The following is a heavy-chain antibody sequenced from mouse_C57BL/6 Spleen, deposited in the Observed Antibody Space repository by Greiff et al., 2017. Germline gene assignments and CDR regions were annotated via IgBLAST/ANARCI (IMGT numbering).Heavy chain of an antibody. J-gene: IGHJ2*01. CDR1: GYTFTDYY. Sequence: VQLQQSGPVLVKPGASVKMSCKASGYTFTDYYMNWVKQSHGKSLEWIGVINPYNGGTSSNQKFTGKATLTVDKSSSTAYMELNSLTSEDSAVYYCARSYDGYFDYWGQGTTRTVSS. CDR2: INPYNGGT. D-gene: IGHD2-3*01. V-gene: IGHV1-19*01. CDR3: ARSYDGYFDY.